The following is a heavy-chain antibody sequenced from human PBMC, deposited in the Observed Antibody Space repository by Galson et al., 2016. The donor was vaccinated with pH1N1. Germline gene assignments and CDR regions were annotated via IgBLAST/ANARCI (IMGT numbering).Heavy chain of an antibody. V-gene: IGHV1-46*03. D-gene: IGHD2-2*01. J-gene: IGHJ6*02. CDR1: GYTFTKYY. Sequence: SVKVSCKASGYTFTKYYMHWVRQAPGQGLEWMGIINPSDGTTTSAQNFQGRITLTRDTSTSTVYMDLSRLRSEDTAVCYCAQYCTSTTCPPHGMDVWGQGTSVSVSS. CDR3: AQYCTSTTCPPHGMDV. CDR2: INPSDGTT.